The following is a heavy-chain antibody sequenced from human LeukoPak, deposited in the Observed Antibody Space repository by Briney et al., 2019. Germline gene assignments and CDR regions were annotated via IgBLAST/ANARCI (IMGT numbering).Heavy chain of an antibody. CDR2: INHSGST. Sequence: SETLSLTCAVYGGSFSGYYWSWIRQPPGKGLEWIGEINHSGSTNYNLSLKSRVTISVDTSKNQFSLKLSSVTAADTAVYYCARTNKHGGYCSSTSCYGRYYYYGMDVWGQGTTVTVSS. D-gene: IGHD2-2*01. J-gene: IGHJ6*02. V-gene: IGHV4-34*01. CDR3: ARTNKHGGYCSSTSCYGRYYYYGMDV. CDR1: GGSFSGYY.